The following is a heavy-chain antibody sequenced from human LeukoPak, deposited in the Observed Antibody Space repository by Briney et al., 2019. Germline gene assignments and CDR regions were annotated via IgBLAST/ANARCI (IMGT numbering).Heavy chain of an antibody. CDR3: ARPDIEVGMDV. D-gene: IGHD2-21*01. V-gene: IGHV3-48*02. CDR1: GFTFSTYS. Sequence: GGSLRLSCAASGFTFSTYSMNWVRQAPGKGLEWVSYISSSSTTIYYADSVKGRFTISRDNAKNSLYLQMSSLRDEDTAVYYCARPDIEVGMDVWGQGTTVTDSS. J-gene: IGHJ6*02. CDR2: ISSSSTTI.